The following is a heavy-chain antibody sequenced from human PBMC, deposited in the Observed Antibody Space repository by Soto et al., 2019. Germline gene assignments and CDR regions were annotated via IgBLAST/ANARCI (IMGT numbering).Heavy chain of an antibody. V-gene: IGHV3-21*01. CDR3: ARDLKVGATKDPGDYYYYGMDV. CDR1: GFTFSSYS. Sequence: EVQLVESGGGLVKPGGSLRLSCAASGFTFSSYSMNWVRQAPGKGLEWVSSISSSSSYIYYADSVKGRFTISRDNAKNSLYLQMNSLRAEDTAVYYCARDLKVGATKDPGDYYYYGMDVW. D-gene: IGHD1-26*01. J-gene: IGHJ6*01. CDR2: ISSSSSYI.